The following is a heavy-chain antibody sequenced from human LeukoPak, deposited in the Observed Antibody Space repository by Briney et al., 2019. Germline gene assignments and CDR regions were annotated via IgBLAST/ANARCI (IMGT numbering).Heavy chain of an antibody. J-gene: IGHJ4*02. D-gene: IGHD3-22*01. CDR2: IYYSGST. V-gene: IGHV4-59*01. CDR1: GGSISDYY. CDR3: ARVYYDGSGYNFDY. Sequence: PSETLSLTCTVSGGSISDYYWSWIRQPPGKGLEWLGYIYYSGSTNYNPSLKSRVTISVDTSKNQFSLKLSSVTAADTAVYYCARVYYDGSGYNFDYRGQGTLVSVSS.